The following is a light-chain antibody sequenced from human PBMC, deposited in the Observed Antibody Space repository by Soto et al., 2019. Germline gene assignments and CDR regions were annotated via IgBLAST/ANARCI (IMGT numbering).Light chain of an antibody. Sequence: DIQMTQSPSSLSASVGDRVTITCRASQDISNYLAWYQQRPGKVPKLLIYAASTLQSGVPSRFSGSGSGTDFTLTISRLQPEDVATYYCQKYDIAPRTFGGGTKVEIQ. CDR1: QDISNY. CDR2: AAS. J-gene: IGKJ4*01. CDR3: QKYDIAPRT. V-gene: IGKV1-27*01.